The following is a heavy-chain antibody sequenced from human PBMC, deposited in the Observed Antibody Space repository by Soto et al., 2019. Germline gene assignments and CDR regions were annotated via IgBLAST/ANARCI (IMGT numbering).Heavy chain of an antibody. J-gene: IGHJ4*02. D-gene: IGHD4-17*01. CDR1: GFSLRSYW. V-gene: IGHV3-7*01. Sequence: EVQLVESGGGLVQPGGSLRLSCVVSGFSLRSYWMSWVRQAPGKGLEWVANIKEDGSEKYYVDSVKGRFTISRDNAKNSMYLQMNSLRDEDTAVYYCARPPGAETSYCGQGTLVTVSS. CDR2: IKEDGSEK. CDR3: ARPPGAETSY.